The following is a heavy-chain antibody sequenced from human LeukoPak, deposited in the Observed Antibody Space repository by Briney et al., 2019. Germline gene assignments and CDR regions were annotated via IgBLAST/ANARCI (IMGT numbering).Heavy chain of an antibody. CDR2: IYYSGST. D-gene: IGHD3-22*01. CDR3: ARGVTMIVVVIHDWYFDL. CDR1: GGSISSGDYY. V-gene: IGHV4-30-4*01. J-gene: IGHJ2*01. Sequence: SETLSLTCIVSGGSISSGDYYWSWIRQPPGKGLEWIGYIYYSGSTYYNPSLKSRVTISVDTSKNQFSLKLSSVTAADTAVYYCARGVTMIVVVIHDWYFDLWGRGTLVTVSS.